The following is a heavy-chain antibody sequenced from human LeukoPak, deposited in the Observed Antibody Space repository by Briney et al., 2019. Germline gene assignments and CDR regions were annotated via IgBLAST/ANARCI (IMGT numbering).Heavy chain of an antibody. J-gene: IGHJ3*02. D-gene: IGHD3-22*01. Sequence: PSETLSLTCTVSGGSISRYSWNWIRQPAGKGLEWIGRIYTSGSTNYNPSLKSRVTMSADTSKNQVSLKLNAVTAADTAVYYCAGEFNMIEVVSDAFDIWGQGTMVTVSS. CDR1: GGSISRYS. CDR2: IYTSGST. V-gene: IGHV4-4*07. CDR3: AGEFNMIEVVSDAFDI.